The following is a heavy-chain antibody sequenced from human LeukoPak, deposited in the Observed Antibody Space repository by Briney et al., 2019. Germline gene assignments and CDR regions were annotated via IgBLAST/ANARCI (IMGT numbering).Heavy chain of an antibody. CDR2: MNPNSGNT. Sequence: ASVKVSCKASGYTFTSYDINWVRQATGQGLEWMGWMNPNSGNTGYAQKFQGRVTMTRDTSTSTVYMELSSLRSEDTAVYYCARGRNYYDSSGYYYGGDAFDIWGQGTMVTVSS. V-gene: IGHV1-8*01. CDR1: GYTFTSYD. D-gene: IGHD3-22*01. CDR3: ARGRNYYDSSGYYYGGDAFDI. J-gene: IGHJ3*02.